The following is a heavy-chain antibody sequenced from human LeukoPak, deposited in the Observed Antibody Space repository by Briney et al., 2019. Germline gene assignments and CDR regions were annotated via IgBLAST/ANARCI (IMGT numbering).Heavy chain of an antibody. V-gene: IGHV3-23*01. CDR1: GFTSASYA. CDR2: ISGTGRNT. Sequence: PGGSLRLSCVGSGFTSASYAMSWVRQAPGKGMGWVAAISGTGRNTYYADSVKGRFTISSDISRHILYLEMNSLRAEDTAVYHCATPPGGLLWFGELRYWGRGALVTVSS. D-gene: IGHD3-10*01. CDR3: ATPPGGLLWFGELRY. J-gene: IGHJ4*02.